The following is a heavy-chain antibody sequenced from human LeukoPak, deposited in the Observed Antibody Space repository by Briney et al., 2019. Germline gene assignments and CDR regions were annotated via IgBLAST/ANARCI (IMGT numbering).Heavy chain of an antibody. V-gene: IGHV3-23*01. J-gene: IGHJ4*02. CDR3: AKDRLTSSWYFGFDY. D-gene: IGHD6-13*01. CDR2: IDGSGIST. CDR1: GFTFSSYA. Sequence: GGSLRLSCAASGFTFSSYALSWVRQAPGKGLEWVSPIDGSGISTYDAVSVKGRFTISRDNSKNTLYLQMNSLRAEDTAVYYCAKDRLTSSWYFGFDYWGQGTLVTVSS.